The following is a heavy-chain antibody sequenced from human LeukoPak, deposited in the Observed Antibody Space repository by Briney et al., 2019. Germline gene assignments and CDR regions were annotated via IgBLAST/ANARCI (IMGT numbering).Heavy chain of an antibody. CDR2: IYYSGRT. CDR3: ARRASSGWYGYYYYSYMDV. V-gene: IGHV4-39*01. D-gene: IGHD6-19*01. CDR1: GGSISSSSYY. J-gene: IGHJ6*03. Sequence: SETLSLTCTVSGGSISSSSYYWGWIRQPPGKGLEWIGSIYYSGRTYYNPSLKSRVTISVDTSKNQFSLKLSSVTAADTAVYYCARRASSGWYGYYYYSYMDVWGKGTTVTVSS.